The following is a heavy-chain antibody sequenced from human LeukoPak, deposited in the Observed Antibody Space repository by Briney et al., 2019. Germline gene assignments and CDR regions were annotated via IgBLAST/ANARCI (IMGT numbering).Heavy chain of an antibody. CDR2: ISGSGGST. CDR1: GFTFSSYA. J-gene: IGHJ4*02. CDR3: GRDPDHGAVDY. Sequence: GGSLRLSCAASGFTFSSYAMSWVRQAPGKGLEWVSAISGSGGSTYYADSVKGRFTISRDNSKNTLYLQMNSLRAGDTAVYYCGRDPDHGAVDYWGQGTLVTVSS. D-gene: IGHD3-16*01. V-gene: IGHV3-23*01.